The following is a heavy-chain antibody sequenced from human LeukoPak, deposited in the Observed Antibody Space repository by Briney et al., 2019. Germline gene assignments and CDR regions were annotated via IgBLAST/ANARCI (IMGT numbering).Heavy chain of an antibody. CDR1: RYTSTGYY. CDR2: INPNSGGT. Sequence: ASVKVSCTASRYTSTGYYMQWVRQAPGQGLEWMGWINPNSGGTNYAQKFQGRVTMTRDTSISTAYMELSRLRSDDTAVYYCARPYLGEVDSYYYYMDVWGKGTTVTVSS. V-gene: IGHV1-2*02. J-gene: IGHJ6*03. CDR3: ARPYLGEVDSYYYYMDV. D-gene: IGHD2-2*02.